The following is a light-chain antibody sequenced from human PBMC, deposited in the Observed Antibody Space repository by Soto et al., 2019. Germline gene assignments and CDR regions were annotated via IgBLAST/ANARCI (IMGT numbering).Light chain of an antibody. CDR1: GSNIGENA. CDR2: SNA. V-gene: IGLV1-44*01. J-gene: IGLJ3*02. Sequence: QSVLTQPPSASGTPGQTVTISCSGSGSNIGENAVNWYQHLPGTAPQLLIYSNALRPSGVPHRFSGSKSGTAGSLAISGLQSEDEAHYYCAAWDDSLKAILFGGGTKVTVL. CDR3: AAWDDSLKAIL.